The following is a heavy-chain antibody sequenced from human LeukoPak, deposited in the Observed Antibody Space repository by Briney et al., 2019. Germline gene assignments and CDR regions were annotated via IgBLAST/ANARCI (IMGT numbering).Heavy chain of an antibody. CDR3: ARGHWFLWMTTVTSFDY. CDR1: GGTFSSYA. Sequence: SVKVSCKASGGTFSSYAVSWVRQAPGQGLEWMGRIIPIFGIANYAQKFQGRVVITADKSTSTAYMELSSLRAEDTAVYYCARGHWFLWMTTVTSFDYWGQGTLVTVSS. J-gene: IGHJ4*02. D-gene: IGHD4-11*01. CDR2: IIPIFGIA. V-gene: IGHV1-69*04.